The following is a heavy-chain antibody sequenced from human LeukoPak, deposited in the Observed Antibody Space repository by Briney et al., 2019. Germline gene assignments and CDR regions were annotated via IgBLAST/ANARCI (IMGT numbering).Heavy chain of an antibody. J-gene: IGHJ4*02. V-gene: IGHV4-59*08. CDR3: ARHRFASPLDS. CDR1: GVSSSSSY. Sequence: SETLSLTCTVSGVSSSSSYWSWIRQPPGKGLEWIGYIFYTGDSNHNPSFTSRVSISLDTSKDQISLKLYSVTAADTAVYYCARHRFASPLDSWGQGTLVTVSS. D-gene: IGHD2-21*01. CDR2: IFYTGDS.